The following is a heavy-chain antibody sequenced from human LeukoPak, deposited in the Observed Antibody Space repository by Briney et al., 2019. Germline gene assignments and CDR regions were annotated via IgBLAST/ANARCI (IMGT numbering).Heavy chain of an antibody. CDR3: ARGGYYFIDY. V-gene: IGHV4-30-4*01. CDR2: IYYSGST. J-gene: IGHJ4*02. D-gene: IGHD3/OR15-3a*01. Sequence: SESLSLTCSVSGCTISSGDYYWSWIRQPPGKGLEWIGYIYYSGSTYYNPSLKSRVTISVDTSKNQFSLKLSSVTAADTAVYYCARGGYYFIDYWGQGTLVTVSS. CDR1: GCTISSGDYY.